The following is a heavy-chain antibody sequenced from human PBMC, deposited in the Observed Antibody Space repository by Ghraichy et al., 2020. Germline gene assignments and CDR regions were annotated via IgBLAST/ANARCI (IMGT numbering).Heavy chain of an antibody. V-gene: IGHV1-2*02. CDR3: AAGIAAVSTGGY. CDR2: INPNSGAT. D-gene: IGHD6-13*01. Sequence: VKVSCKASGYTFTGYYMHWVRQAPGQGLEWMGWINPNSGATKYAQKFQGRVTMTRDTSISTGYMEMSRLTSDDTAVYYCAAGIAAVSTGGYWGQGTLVTVSS. J-gene: IGHJ4*02. CDR1: GYTFTGYY.